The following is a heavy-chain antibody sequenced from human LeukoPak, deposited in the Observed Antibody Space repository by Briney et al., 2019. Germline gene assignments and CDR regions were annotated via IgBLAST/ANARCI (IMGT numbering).Heavy chain of an antibody. CDR1: GYSFSFYW. V-gene: IGHV5-51*01. CDR3: ARPLTTSYDAFDI. Sequence: GESLKTSCRGSGYSFSFYWIAWVRQMPGQGLQWMGIIYPDDSDTRYSPYFQGQVTISADKSISTAYLQWSSLKASDTAMYYCARPLTTSYDAFDIWGQGTMVTVSS. D-gene: IGHD2/OR15-2a*01. J-gene: IGHJ3*02. CDR2: IYPDDSDT.